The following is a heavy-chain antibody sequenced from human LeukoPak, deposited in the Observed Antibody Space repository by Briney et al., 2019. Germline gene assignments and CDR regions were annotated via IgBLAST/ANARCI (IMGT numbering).Heavy chain of an antibody. Sequence: ASVKVSCKASGYTFTGYGISWVRQAPGQGLEWMGWISAYNGNTNYAQKLQGRVTMTTDTSTSTAYMELRSLRSDDTAVYYCARDWNDDNYYYYYGMDVWGQGTTVTVSS. CDR1: GYTFTGYG. D-gene: IGHD1-1*01. CDR3: ARDWNDDNYYYYYGMDV. V-gene: IGHV1-18*01. CDR2: ISAYNGNT. J-gene: IGHJ6*02.